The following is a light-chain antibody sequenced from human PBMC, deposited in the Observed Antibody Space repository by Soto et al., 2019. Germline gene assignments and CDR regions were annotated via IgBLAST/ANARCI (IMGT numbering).Light chain of an antibody. V-gene: IGLV1-40*01. CDR1: RSNIGAGYD. J-gene: IGLJ2*01. Sequence: QSVLPQPPSVSGAPGQRVTISCTGSRSNIGAGYDVHWYQQLPGTAPKLLIYGNGNRPSGVPDRFSGSKSGTSASLAITGLQAEDEDEYYCQSYDSSLSGYVVFGGGTKLTVL. CDR2: GNG. CDR3: QSYDSSLSGYVV.